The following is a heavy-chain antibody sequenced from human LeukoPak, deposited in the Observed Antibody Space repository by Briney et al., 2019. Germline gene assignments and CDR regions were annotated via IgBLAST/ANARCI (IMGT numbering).Heavy chain of an antibody. CDR1: GGSFSGYY. CDR3: ARHDGDGYNFDAFDI. J-gene: IGHJ3*02. D-gene: IGHD5-24*01. Sequence: PSETLSLTCAVYGGSFSGYYWSWIRQPPGKGLEWIRSIYYSGSTYYNPSLKSRVTISVDTSKNQFSLKLSSVTAADTAVYYCARHDGDGYNFDAFDIWGQGTMVTVSS. CDR2: IYYSGST. V-gene: IGHV4-34*01.